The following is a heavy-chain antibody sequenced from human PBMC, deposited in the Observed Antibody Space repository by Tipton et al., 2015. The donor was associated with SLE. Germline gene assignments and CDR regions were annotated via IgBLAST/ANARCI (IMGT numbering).Heavy chain of an antibody. V-gene: IGHV4-31*03. Sequence: LRLSCTVSGGSISSGGYYWSWIRQHPGKGLEWIGYIYYSGSTYYNPSLKSRVTISVDTSKNQFSLKLSSVTAADTAVYYCARRGQLGNLDCWGQGTLVSVSS. CDR1: GGSISSGGYY. CDR3: ARRGQLGNLDC. D-gene: IGHD5-18*01. J-gene: IGHJ4*02. CDR2: IYYSGST.